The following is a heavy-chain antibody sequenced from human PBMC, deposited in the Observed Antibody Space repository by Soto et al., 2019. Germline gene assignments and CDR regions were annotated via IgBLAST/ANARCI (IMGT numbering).Heavy chain of an antibody. V-gene: IGHV4-31*03. J-gene: IGHJ4*02. Sequence: QVQLQESGPGLVKPSQTLSLTCTVSGGSISSGGYYWSWIRQHPGKGLEWIGYIYYSGSTYYNPSLKCRVTISVDTSKNQFSLKLSSVTAADTAVYYCARDQGIMITFGGVIVPGYFDYWGQGTLVTVSS. CDR2: IYYSGST. CDR3: ARDQGIMITFGGVIVPGYFDY. CDR1: GGSISSGGYY. D-gene: IGHD3-16*02.